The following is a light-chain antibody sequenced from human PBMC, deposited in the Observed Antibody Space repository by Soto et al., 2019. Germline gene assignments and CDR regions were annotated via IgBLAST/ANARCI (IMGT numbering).Light chain of an antibody. CDR3: AAWDDRLNARV. CDR1: SSNIGSNT. V-gene: IGLV1-44*01. CDR2: KSN. J-gene: IGLJ3*02. Sequence: QSVLTQPPSASATPGQRVTISCSGSSSNIGSNTVNWYQQLPGTAPKLLIYKSNQRPSGVPDRFSGSKSGTSASLAISGLQSEDEADYYCAAWDDRLNARVFGGGTKLTVL.